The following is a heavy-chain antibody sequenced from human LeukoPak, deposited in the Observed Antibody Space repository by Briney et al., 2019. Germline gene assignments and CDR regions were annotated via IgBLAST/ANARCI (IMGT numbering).Heavy chain of an antibody. V-gene: IGHV4-4*02. CDR2: IYHSGST. CDR3: ARERSGSYPTGGDY. Sequence: SGTLSLTCAVSGGSISSSNWWSWVRQPPGKGLEWIGEIYHSGSTNYNPSLKSRVTISVDKSKNQFSLKLSSVTAADTAVYYCARERSGSYPTGGDYWGQGTLVTVSS. D-gene: IGHD1-26*01. J-gene: IGHJ4*02. CDR1: GGSISSSNW.